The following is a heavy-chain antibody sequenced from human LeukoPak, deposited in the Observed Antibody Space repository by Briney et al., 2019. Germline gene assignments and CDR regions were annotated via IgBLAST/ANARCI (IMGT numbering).Heavy chain of an antibody. J-gene: IGHJ4*02. D-gene: IGHD3-22*01. Sequence: GSLRLSCAASGFPFSSYEMKWVRQAPGKGLDWVSYISSGGDTAYYADSVKGRFTISRDNAKNSLYLQMNSLRAGDTAVYYCARDNYDTGGYYFDWGQGTLVTVSS. CDR1: GFPFSSYE. V-gene: IGHV3-48*03. CDR2: ISSGGDTA. CDR3: ARDNYDTGGYYFD.